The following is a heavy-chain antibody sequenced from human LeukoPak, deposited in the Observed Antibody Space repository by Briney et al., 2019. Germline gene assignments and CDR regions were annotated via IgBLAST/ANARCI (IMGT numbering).Heavy chain of an antibody. CDR2: IYYSGST. V-gene: IGHV4-59*01. D-gene: IGHD3-3*01. Sequence: SETLSLTCTVSGGSIGSYYWSWIRQPPGKGLEWIGYIYYSGSTNYNPSLKSRVTISVDTSKNQFSLKLSSVTAADTAVYYCARDRGSKGYDFWSGYYSHDAFDIWGQGTMVTVSS. CDR3: ARDRGSKGYDFWSGYYSHDAFDI. CDR1: GGSIGSYY. J-gene: IGHJ3*02.